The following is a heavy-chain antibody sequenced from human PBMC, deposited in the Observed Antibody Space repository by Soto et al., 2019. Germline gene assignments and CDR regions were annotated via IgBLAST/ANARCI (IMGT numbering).Heavy chain of an antibody. CDR2: IVVGSGNT. J-gene: IGHJ3*02. D-gene: IGHD3-22*01. CDR3: AADKYYYDSSGYYPHDAFDI. V-gene: IGHV1-58*01. CDR1: GFTFTSSA. Sequence: SVKVSCKASGFTFTSSAVQWVRQARGQRLEWIGWIVVGSGNTNYAQKFQERVTITRDMSTSTAYVELSSLRSEDTAVYYCAADKYYYDSSGYYPHDAFDIWGQGTMVTVSS.